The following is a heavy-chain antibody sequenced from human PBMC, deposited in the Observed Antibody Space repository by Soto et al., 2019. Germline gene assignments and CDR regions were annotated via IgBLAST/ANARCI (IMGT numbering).Heavy chain of an antibody. CDR2: ISSSGTTI. J-gene: IGHJ4*02. CDR3: ARVQYSSSWSDY. D-gene: IGHD6-13*01. CDR1: GFTFSDYY. V-gene: IGHV3-11*01. Sequence: GGSLRLSCAASGFTFSDYYMSWIRQAPGKGLEWVSHISSSGTTIYYADSVKGRFTISRDNAKNSLYLQLNSLRAEDTAVYYCARVQYSSSWSDYWGQGTLVTFSS.